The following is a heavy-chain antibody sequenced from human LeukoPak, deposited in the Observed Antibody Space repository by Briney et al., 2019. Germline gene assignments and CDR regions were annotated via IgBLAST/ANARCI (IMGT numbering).Heavy chain of an antibody. CDR1: GFPFSSYA. J-gene: IGHJ3*02. V-gene: IGHV3-30-3*01. CDR3: ARDLDAFDI. Sequence: PGRSLSLSCAASGFPFSSYAMHWVRQAPGKGLEWVAVISYDGSNKYYADSVKGRLTISRDNSKNTLYLQMNSLRAEDTAVYYCARDLDAFDIWGQGTMVTVSS. CDR2: ISYDGSNK.